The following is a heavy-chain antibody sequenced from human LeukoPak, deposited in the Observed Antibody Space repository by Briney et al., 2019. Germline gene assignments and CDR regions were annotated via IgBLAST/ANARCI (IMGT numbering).Heavy chain of an antibody. D-gene: IGHD2-15*01. CDR2: IKSKTDGGTT. CDR3: TTGGIGYCSGGSCYPHYYYYYYMDV. J-gene: IGHJ6*03. Sequence: GGSLRLSCAASGFTFSNAWMSWVRQAPGKGLEWVGRIKSKTDGGTTDYAAPVKGRFTISRDDSKNTLYLQMNSLKTEDTAVYYCTTGGIGYCSGGSCYPHYYYYYYMDVWGKGTTVTVSS. V-gene: IGHV3-15*01. CDR1: GFTFSNAW.